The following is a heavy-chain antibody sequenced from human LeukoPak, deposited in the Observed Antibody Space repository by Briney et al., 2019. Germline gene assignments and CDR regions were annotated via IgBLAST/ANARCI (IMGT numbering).Heavy chain of an antibody. V-gene: IGHV1-2*02. D-gene: IGHD1-26*01. J-gene: IGHJ4*02. Sequence: ASVKVSCKASGYTFTSYDINWVRQATGQGLEWMGWINPDSGGTNYAQKFQGRVTMTRDTSISTAYMELSSLRSDDTAVYYCARGRGGGNYYPYWGQGTLVTVSS. CDR1: GYTFTSYD. CDR3: ARGRGGGNYYPY. CDR2: INPDSGGT.